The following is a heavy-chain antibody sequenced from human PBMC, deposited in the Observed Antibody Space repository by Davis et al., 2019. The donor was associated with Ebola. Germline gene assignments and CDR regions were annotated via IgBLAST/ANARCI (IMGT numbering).Heavy chain of an antibody. Sequence: SETLSLTCTVPGGSISSYYWSWIRQPPGKGLEWIGYIYYIGSTNYNPSLKSRFTISVDTSKNQFSLKLSSVTAADTAVYYCARGPLWYSTNWFDPWGQGTLVTVSS. D-gene: IGHD2-21*01. CDR2: IYYIGST. V-gene: IGHV4-59*01. CDR3: ARGPLWYSTNWFDP. CDR1: GGSISSYY. J-gene: IGHJ5*02.